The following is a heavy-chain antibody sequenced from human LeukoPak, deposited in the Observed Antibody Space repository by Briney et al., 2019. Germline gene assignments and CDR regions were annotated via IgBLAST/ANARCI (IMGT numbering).Heavy chain of an antibody. CDR3: ARRLDYYGSGSYEY. CDR2: IHYSGST. CDR1: GGSISGNY. J-gene: IGHJ4*02. V-gene: IGHV4-59*08. Sequence: PSETLSLTCSVSGGSISGNYWSWIRQPPGKGLEWIGYIHYSGSTDYNPSLKSRLTMSVDTSKNQFSLKLSSVTAADTAVYYCARRLDYYGSGSYEYWGQGTLVTVSS. D-gene: IGHD3-10*01.